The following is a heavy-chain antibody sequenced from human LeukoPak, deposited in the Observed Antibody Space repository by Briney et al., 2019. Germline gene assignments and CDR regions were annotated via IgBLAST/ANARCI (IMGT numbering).Heavy chain of an antibody. V-gene: IGHV1-3*01. CDR2: INAGNGNT. CDR3: ARDPLTIFGVVNEYGMDV. J-gene: IGHJ6*02. D-gene: IGHD3-3*01. CDR1: GYTFTSYA. Sequence: ASAEVSCKASGYTFTSYAMHWVRQAPGQRLEWMGWINAGNGNTKYSQKFQGRVTITRDTSASTAYMELSSLRSEDTAVYYCARDPLTIFGVVNEYGMDVWGQGTTVTVSS.